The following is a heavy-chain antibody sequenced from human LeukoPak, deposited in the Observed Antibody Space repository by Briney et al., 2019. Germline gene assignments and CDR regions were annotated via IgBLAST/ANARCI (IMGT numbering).Heavy chain of an antibody. J-gene: IGHJ4*02. Sequence: SQTLSLTCTVSGGSISSGGHYWSCIRQHPAKGLEWIGYIYYSGSAYYNPSLESRVTISIDTSKNQFSLKLTSVTAADTAVYFCARGTLRLFDYWGQGTLVTVSS. V-gene: IGHV4-31*03. D-gene: IGHD5/OR15-5a*01. CDR2: IYYSGSA. CDR3: ARGTLRLFDY. CDR1: GGSISSGGHY.